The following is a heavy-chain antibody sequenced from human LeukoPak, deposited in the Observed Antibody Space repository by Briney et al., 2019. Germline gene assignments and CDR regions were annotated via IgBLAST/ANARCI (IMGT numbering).Heavy chain of an antibody. V-gene: IGHV3-30*02. J-gene: IGHJ5*02. Sequence: PGGSLRLSCAASGFSFSTYGMHWVRQAPGKGLEWVAFIRYDGSNNYYSDSVKGRFTISRDNSKNTLFLQMNSLRTEDTAVYYCAKTFSSSSGAWGQGTLVAVSS. CDR2: IRYDGSNN. CDR1: GFSFSTYG. CDR3: AKTFSSSSGA. D-gene: IGHD6-6*01.